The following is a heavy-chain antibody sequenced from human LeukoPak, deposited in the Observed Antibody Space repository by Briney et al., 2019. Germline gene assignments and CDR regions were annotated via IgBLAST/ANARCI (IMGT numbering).Heavy chain of an antibody. CDR2: ISYDGKDK. J-gene: IGHJ5*02. Sequence: GGSLRLSCAASGFTFSSYGIHWVRQAPGRGLEWVAVISYDGKDKFYADSVKGRFTISRDNSKNTVFLQMNSLRGDDTAVYYCARDEAEAFDPWGQGTLVTVSS. V-gene: IGHV3-30*03. CDR1: GFTFSSYG. CDR3: ARDEAEAFDP.